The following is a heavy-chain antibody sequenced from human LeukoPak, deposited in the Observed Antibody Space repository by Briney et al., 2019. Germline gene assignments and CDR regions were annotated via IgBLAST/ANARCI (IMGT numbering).Heavy chain of an antibody. CDR3: ARTIRRTAMVPYYFDY. Sequence: HVASVKVSCKASGYTFTGYYMHWVRQAPGQGLEWMGRINPNSGGTNYAQKFQGRVTMTRDTSISTAYMELSRLRSDDTAVYYCARTIRRTAMVPYYFDYWGQGTLVTVSS. J-gene: IGHJ4*02. D-gene: IGHD5-18*01. CDR2: INPNSGGT. CDR1: GYTFTGYY. V-gene: IGHV1-2*06.